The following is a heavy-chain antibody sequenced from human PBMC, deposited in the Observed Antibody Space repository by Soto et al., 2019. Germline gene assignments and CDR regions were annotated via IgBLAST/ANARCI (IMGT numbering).Heavy chain of an antibody. CDR3: ARTRQASTDEVVAGTHCYLY. CDR1: GGSFSGYY. V-gene: IGHV4-34*01. D-gene: IGHD2-15*01. Sequence: SETLSLTCAVYGGSFSGYYWSWIRQPPGKGLEWIGEINHSGSTNYNPSLKSRVTISVDTSKNQFSLKLSSVTAADTAVYYCARTRQASTDEVVAGTHCYLYWGQATLVTASS. CDR2: INHSGST. J-gene: IGHJ4*02.